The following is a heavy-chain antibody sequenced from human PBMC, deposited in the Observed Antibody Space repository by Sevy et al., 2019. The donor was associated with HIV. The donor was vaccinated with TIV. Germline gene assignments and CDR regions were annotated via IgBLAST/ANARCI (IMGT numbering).Heavy chain of an antibody. CDR1: GFTFTDYW. CDR2: IYAGDSDS. CDR3: ARSRGDFLPPYYFQYYGMDV. J-gene: IGHJ6*02. Sequence: GESLKISCKTSGFTFTDYWIGWVRQMPGKGLEWMGIIYAGDSDSRYSPSFRGQVTISAGKSTSTAYLQWSSLKASDTAMYYCARSRGDFLPPYYFQYYGMDVWGQGTTVTVSS. D-gene: IGHD3-10*01. V-gene: IGHV5-51*01.